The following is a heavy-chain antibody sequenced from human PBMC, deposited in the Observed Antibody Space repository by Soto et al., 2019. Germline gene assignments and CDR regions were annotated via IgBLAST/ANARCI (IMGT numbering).Heavy chain of an antibody. CDR1: GFTFSSYA. CDR3: ARAWGGYEAFDI. D-gene: IGHD5-12*01. Sequence: GSLRLSCAASGFTFSSYAMSWVRQAPGKGLEWVSAISGSGGSTYYADSVKGRFTISRDNSKNTLYLQMSSLRAEDTAVYYCARAWGGYEAFDIWGQGTMVTVSS. V-gene: IGHV3-23*01. CDR2: ISGSGGST. J-gene: IGHJ3*02.